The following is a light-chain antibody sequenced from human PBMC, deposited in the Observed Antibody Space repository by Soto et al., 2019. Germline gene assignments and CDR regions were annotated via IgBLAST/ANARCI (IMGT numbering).Light chain of an antibody. CDR2: LAS. CDR3: MQALQIPIT. J-gene: IGKJ5*01. CDR1: QRLLHSNGYNY. Sequence: EIVMTQSPLSLAVTPGESASISCRSIQRLLHSNGYNYLDWYLQRPGQSPQLLISLASNRASGVPDRFSGSGSGTDFTLKISRVEPEDFGVYYCMQALQIPITFGQGTRLEIK. V-gene: IGKV2-28*01.